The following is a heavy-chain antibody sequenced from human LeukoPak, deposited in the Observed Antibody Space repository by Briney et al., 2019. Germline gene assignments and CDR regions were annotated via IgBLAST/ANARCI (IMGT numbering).Heavy chain of an antibody. Sequence: ASVKVSCKASGYTFTSYGISWVRQAPGQGLEWMGWISAYNGNTNYAQKLQGRVTMTTDTSTSTAYMELSSLRSEDTAVYYCARGKVNENSWYYDILTGYYQHPGWNWFDPWGQGTLVTVSS. CDR3: ARGKVNENSWYYDILTGYYQHPGWNWFDP. J-gene: IGHJ5*02. D-gene: IGHD3-9*01. CDR2: ISAYNGNT. CDR1: GYTFTSYG. V-gene: IGHV1-18*01.